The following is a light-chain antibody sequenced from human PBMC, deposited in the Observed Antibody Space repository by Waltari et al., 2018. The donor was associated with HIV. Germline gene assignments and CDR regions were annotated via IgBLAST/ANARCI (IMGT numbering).Light chain of an antibody. Sequence: ILLTQSPLSLPVTPGQPPSISCKPSQSLLHSDGKTYLYWYLQRPGQPPQLLINEVSNRFSRVPNRFSGGGSGTEFSLNISRVEAGDVGTYYCMQSIQLPLTFGGGTKVEIK. CDR2: EVS. CDR3: MQSIQLPLT. V-gene: IGKV2D-29*01. CDR1: QSLLHSDGKTY. J-gene: IGKJ4*01.